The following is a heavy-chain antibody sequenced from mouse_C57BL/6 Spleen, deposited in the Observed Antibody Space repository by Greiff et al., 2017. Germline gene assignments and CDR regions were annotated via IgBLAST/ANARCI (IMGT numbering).Heavy chain of an antibody. V-gene: IGHV1-82*01. CDR3: ARGLLYAMDY. J-gene: IGHJ4*01. CDR1: GYAFSSSW. D-gene: IGHD1-1*01. Sequence: VQLQESGPELVKPGASVKISCKASGYAFSSSWMNWVKQRPGKGLEWIGRIYPGDGDTNYNGKFKGKATLTADKSSSPAYMQLSSLTSEDSAVYFCARGLLYAMDYWGQGTSLTVSS. CDR2: IYPGDGDT.